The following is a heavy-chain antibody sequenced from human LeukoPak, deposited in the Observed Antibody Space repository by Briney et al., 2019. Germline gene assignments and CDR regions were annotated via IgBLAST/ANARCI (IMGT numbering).Heavy chain of an antibody. V-gene: IGHV1-18*01. J-gene: IGHJ1*01. Sequence: GASVKVSCKASGYTFTSYGISWVRQAPGQGLEWMGWISAYNGNTNYAQKLQGRVTMTTDTSTSTAYMELRSLRSDDTAVYYCARGPLGYCSSTSCPRKIQHWGQGTLVTVSS. CDR2: ISAYNGNT. D-gene: IGHD2-2*03. CDR1: GYTFTSYG. CDR3: ARGPLGYCSSTSCPRKIQH.